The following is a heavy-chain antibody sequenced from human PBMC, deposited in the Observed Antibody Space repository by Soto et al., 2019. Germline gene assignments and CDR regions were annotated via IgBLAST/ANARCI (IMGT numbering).Heavy chain of an antibody. Sequence: GASVKVSCKASGYTFTSYDLNWVRQATGQGLEWMGWMNPNSGNTGYAQKFQGRVTMTRNTSISTAYMELSSLRSEDTAVYYCAKSYDFWSGYFHADYYYMDVWGKGTTVTVSS. CDR1: GYTFTSYD. J-gene: IGHJ6*03. D-gene: IGHD3-3*01. CDR2: MNPNSGNT. CDR3: AKSYDFWSGYFHADYYYMDV. V-gene: IGHV1-8*01.